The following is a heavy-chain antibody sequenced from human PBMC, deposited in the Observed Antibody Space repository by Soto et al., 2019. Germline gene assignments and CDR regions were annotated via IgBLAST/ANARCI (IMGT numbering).Heavy chain of an antibody. V-gene: IGHV4-34*01. CDR2: INHSGST. Sequence: PSETVSLTCAGYGGSFSGYYWSWIRQPPGKGLEWIGEINHSGSTNYNPSLKSRVTISVDTSKNQLSLKLSSVTAADTAVYYCARGLIGYWGQGTLVTVSS. CDR1: GGSFSGYY. CDR3: ARGLIGY. J-gene: IGHJ4*02.